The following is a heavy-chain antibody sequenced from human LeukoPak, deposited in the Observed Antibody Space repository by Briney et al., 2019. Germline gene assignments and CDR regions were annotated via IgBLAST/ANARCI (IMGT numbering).Heavy chain of an antibody. V-gene: IGHV3-23*01. J-gene: IGHJ4*02. CDR3: AKDLSIVPWYYFDY. D-gene: IGHD2-8*01. CDR2: ISGSGGST. CDR1: GFTFSSYG. Sequence: GGSLRLSCAASGFTFSSYGMSWVRQAPGKGLEWVSAISGSGGSTYYADSVKGRFTISRDNSKNTLYLRMNSLRAEDTAVYYCAKDLSIVPWYYFDYWGQGTLVTVSS.